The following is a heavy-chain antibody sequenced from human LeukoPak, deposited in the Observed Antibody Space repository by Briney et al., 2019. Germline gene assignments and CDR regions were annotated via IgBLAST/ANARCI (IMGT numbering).Heavy chain of an antibody. Sequence: SETLSLTCNVSGGSINDYYWSWIRQSAGKGLEWLGRIYSSGSTNDNPSFKRRVTMSVDTSANQVSLKLLSVTAADTGVYFCAREGKWFRSYYYYMDVWAKGPWSPSR. D-gene: IGHD3-10*01. CDR2: IYSSGST. V-gene: IGHV4-4*07. CDR3: AREGKWFRSYYYYMDV. J-gene: IGHJ6*03. CDR1: GGSINDYY.